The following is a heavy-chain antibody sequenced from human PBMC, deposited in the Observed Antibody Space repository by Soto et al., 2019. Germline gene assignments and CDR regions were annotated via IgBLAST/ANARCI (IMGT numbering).Heavy chain of an antibody. CDR1: GGSISSNNYY. J-gene: IGHJ4*02. Sequence: SETLSLTCTVSGGSISSNNYYWGWIRQPPGKGLEWIGSIFHSGTAYYNPSLMSRAAMSVDTSENQFSLKLSSVTAADTAVYYCARLVYDILTGFDYWGQGTLVTVSS. D-gene: IGHD3-9*01. CDR2: IFHSGTA. CDR3: ARLVYDILTGFDY. V-gene: IGHV4-39*01.